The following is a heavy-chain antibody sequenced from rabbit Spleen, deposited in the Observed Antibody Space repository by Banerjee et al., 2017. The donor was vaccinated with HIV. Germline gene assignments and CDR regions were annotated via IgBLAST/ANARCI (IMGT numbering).Heavy chain of an antibody. V-gene: IGHV1S43*01. CDR2: IYAAKGST. D-gene: IGHD8-1*01. Sequence: QEQLEESGGDLVKPGASLTLTCTASGVSFSANSYMCWVRQAPGKGLEWIGIIYAAKGSTDYASWVNGRFTISSDNAQSTVDLKMTSLTAADTATYFCARDTGSSFSTYGMDLWGPGTLVTVS. J-gene: IGHJ6*01. CDR1: GVSFSANSY. CDR3: ARDTGSSFSTYGMDL.